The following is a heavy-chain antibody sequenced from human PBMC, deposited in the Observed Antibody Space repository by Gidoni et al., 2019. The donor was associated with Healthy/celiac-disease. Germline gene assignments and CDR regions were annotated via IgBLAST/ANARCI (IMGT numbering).Heavy chain of an antibody. V-gene: IGHV3-23*01. J-gene: IGHJ4*02. CDR3: AKETLDY. CDR2: ISGSGGRT. CDR1: GFTCSSYA. Sequence: EVQLLESGGRLVQPGGSLRLSCPASGFTCSSYAMSWVRQGPGKGLEWGSGISGSGGRTYYADSVKGRFTISRDNSKNTLYLQMNSLRAEDTAVYYCAKETLDYWGQGTLVTVSS.